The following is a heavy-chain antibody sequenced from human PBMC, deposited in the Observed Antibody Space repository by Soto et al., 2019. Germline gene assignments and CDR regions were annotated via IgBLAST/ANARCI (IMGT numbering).Heavy chain of an antibody. V-gene: IGHV2-5*02. J-gene: IGHJ4*02. Sequence: QITLKESGPTLVKPTQTLTLTCTFSGFSLSTSGVGVGWIRQPPGKALEWLALIYWDDDKRYSPSLKSRLTITKDTSKNQVVLTMPNMDPVDTATYSCAHMGRYYDILTGYSWTIDYWGQGTLVTVSS. CDR3: AHMGRYYDILTGYSWTIDY. CDR2: IYWDDDK. D-gene: IGHD3-9*01. CDR1: GFSLSTSGVG.